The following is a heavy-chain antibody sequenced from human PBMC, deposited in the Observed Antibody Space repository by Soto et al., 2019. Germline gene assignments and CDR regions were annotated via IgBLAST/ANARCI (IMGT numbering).Heavy chain of an antibody. J-gene: IGHJ4*01. D-gene: IGHD6-13*01. V-gene: IGHV3-23*01. CDR1: GFTFSDYG. CDR2: ITSVKNI. Sequence: GGSLRLSCAASGFTFSDYGVNWVRQAPGKGLEWVAAITSVKNIYYADSVKGRFTISRDNFRNTLYLQMNSLRVEDTAIYYCAKDITGAVAGPLDYWGHGTLVTV. CDR3: AKDITGAVAGPLDY.